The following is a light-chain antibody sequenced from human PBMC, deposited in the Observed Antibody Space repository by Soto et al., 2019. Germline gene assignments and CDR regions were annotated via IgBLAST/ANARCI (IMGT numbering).Light chain of an antibody. CDR2: GAS. V-gene: IGKV3-15*01. Sequence: ELVRTQSPATLSVSPGERATFSCRASQSVSSNLAWYQQKPGQAPRLLIYGASTRATGIPARFSGSGSGTEFTLTLSSLQPDDFATYYCQHYNSYSEAFGQGTKVDIK. CDR1: QSVSSN. J-gene: IGKJ1*01. CDR3: QHYNSYSEA.